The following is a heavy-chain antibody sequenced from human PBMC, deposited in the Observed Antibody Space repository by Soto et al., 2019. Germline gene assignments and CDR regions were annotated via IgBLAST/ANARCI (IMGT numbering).Heavy chain of an antibody. CDR2: ISYDGTNQ. V-gene: IGHV3-30*18. J-gene: IGHJ4*02. D-gene: IGHD2-2*01. Sequence: QVQLVESGGGVVQPGRSLRLSCAASGFVFSSYGMHWVRQAPGKGLEWVAVISYDGTNQYYEDSVKGRFTISRDNSKNTLYLQMNSLRAEDTAAYYCAKDPSHITSPHFDYWGQGTLLPVS. CDR3: AKDPSHITSPHFDY. CDR1: GFVFSSYG.